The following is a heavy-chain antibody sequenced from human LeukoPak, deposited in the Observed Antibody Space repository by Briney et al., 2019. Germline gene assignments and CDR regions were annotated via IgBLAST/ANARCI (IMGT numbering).Heavy chain of an antibody. V-gene: IGHV3-73*01. CDR2: IRSTANGYAT. D-gene: IGHD4/OR15-4a*01. J-gene: IGHJ4*02. CDR3: ARRAGAYSHPYDY. CDR1: GFTFSNAW. Sequence: GGSLRLSCAASGFTFSNAWMSWVRQAPGKGLEWFGRIRSTANGYATAYAASVKGRFTISRDDSKNTAYLQMDSLKTEDTAVYYCARRAGAYSHPYDYWGQGTLVTVSS.